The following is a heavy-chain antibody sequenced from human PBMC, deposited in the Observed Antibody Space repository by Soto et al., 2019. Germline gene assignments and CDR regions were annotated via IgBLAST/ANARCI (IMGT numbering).Heavy chain of an antibody. CDR3: ARHGQLVHNWFDP. D-gene: IGHD6-6*01. J-gene: IGHJ5*02. CDR1: GGSISSSSYY. CDR2: IYYSGST. Sequence: QLQLQESGPGLVKPSETLSLTCTVSGGSISSSSYYWGWIRQPPGKGLEWIGSIYYSGSTYYNPSLKSRVTISVDTSKNQFSLKLSSVTAADTAVYYCARHGQLVHNWFDPWGQGTLVTVSS. V-gene: IGHV4-39*01.